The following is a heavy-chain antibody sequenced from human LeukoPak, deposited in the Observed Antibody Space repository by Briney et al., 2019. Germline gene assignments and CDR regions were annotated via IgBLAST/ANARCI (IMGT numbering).Heavy chain of an antibody. CDR1: GGSISSGGYY. D-gene: IGHD2-15*01. V-gene: IGHV4-61*08. CDR3: ARQEVVAATWPFDY. Sequence: SETLSLTCTVSGGSISSGGYYWSWIRQPPGKGLEWIGYIYYSGSTNYNPSLKSRVTISVDTSKNQFSLKLSSVTAADTAVYYCARQEVVAATWPFDYWGQGTLVTVSS. CDR2: IYYSGST. J-gene: IGHJ4*02.